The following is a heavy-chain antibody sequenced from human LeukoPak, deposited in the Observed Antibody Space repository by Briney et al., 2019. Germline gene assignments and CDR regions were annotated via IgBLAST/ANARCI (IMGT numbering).Heavy chain of an antibody. D-gene: IGHD2-15*01. Sequence: GESLKISCKGSGYSFTSYWISWVRQMPGKGLEWMGRIDPSDSYTNYSPSFQGHVTISADKSISTAYLQWSSLKASDTAMYYCARQAQKVVAASGMDVWGKGTTVTVSS. CDR1: GYSFTSYW. J-gene: IGHJ6*04. CDR2: IDPSDSYT. CDR3: ARQAQKVVAASGMDV. V-gene: IGHV5-10-1*01.